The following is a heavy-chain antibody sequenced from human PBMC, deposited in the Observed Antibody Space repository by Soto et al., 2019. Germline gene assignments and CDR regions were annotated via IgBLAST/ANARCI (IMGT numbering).Heavy chain of an antibody. CDR2: ISSSVSLI. D-gene: IGHD4-17*01. Sequence: RLSCAASGFTFSDFYMSWVRQALGKGLEWISYISSSVSLIYYADSVKGRFTISRDNTNNSLYLQMNSVRVEDTAVYYCVRDRPPDSETVYMDVWGQGTTVTVSS. CDR3: VRDRPPDSETVYMDV. CDR1: GFTFSDFY. J-gene: IGHJ6*02. V-gene: IGHV3-11*01.